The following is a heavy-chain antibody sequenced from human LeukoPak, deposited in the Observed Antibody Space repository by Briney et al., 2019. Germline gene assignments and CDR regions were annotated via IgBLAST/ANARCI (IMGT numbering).Heavy chain of an antibody. J-gene: IGHJ4*02. CDR3: ARDDDFWSGCPLN. Sequence: GGSLRLSCVASGFTVSSNYMSWVRQAPGKGLEWVAVIWYDGSNKYYADSVKGRFTISRDNSKNTLYLQMNSLRAEDTAVYYCARDDDFWSGCPLNWGQGTLVTVSS. CDR2: IWYDGSNK. D-gene: IGHD3-3*01. V-gene: IGHV3-33*08. CDR1: GFTVSSNY.